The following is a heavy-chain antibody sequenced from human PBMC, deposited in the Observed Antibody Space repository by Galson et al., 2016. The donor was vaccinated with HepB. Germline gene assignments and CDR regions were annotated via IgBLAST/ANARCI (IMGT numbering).Heavy chain of an antibody. D-gene: IGHD3-3*01. J-gene: IGHJ3*01. Sequence: TLSLTCVVSGGSITSGGYSWSWIRQPPGKGLEWIGYIYQSGSSYYNPSLGSRVTISADRSKNQFALKLTSVTAADTAVYYCASLHDFSNAFDFWGQGTMVTVSS. CDR3: ASLHDFSNAFDF. CDR2: IYQSGSS. CDR1: GGSITSGGYS. V-gene: IGHV4-30-2*01.